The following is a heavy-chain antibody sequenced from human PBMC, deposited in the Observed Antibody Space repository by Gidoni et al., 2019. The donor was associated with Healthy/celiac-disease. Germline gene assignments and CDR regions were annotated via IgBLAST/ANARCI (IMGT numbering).Heavy chain of an antibody. Sequence: QITLKESGPTLVKPTQTLTLTCTFSGFSLSTSGVGVGWIRQPPGKDLEWLALIYWDDDNRYSPSLKSRLTITKVTSKNQVVLTMTNMDPVDTATYYCAHRGEWELLPYYFDYWGQGTLVTVSS. V-gene: IGHV2-5*02. D-gene: IGHD1-26*01. CDR1: GFSLSTSGVG. CDR2: IYWDDDN. J-gene: IGHJ4*02. CDR3: AHRGEWELLPYYFDY.